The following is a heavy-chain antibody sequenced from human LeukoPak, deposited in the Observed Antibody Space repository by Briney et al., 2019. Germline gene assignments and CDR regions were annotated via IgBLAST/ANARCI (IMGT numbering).Heavy chain of an antibody. J-gene: IGHJ4*02. CDR2: ISGGGRST. Sequence: GGSLRLSCAASGFTFNIYAMSWVRQAPGKGLEWVSAISGGGRSTYYADSAKGRFTISRDNAKNSVDLQMSSLRVEDTAVYYCANNLVSAAGDHWGQGTLVSVSS. V-gene: IGHV3-23*01. CDR1: GFTFNIYA. D-gene: IGHD6-25*01. CDR3: ANNLVSAAGDH.